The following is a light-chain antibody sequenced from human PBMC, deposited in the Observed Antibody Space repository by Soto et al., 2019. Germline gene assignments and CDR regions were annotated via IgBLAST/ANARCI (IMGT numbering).Light chain of an antibody. CDR1: QSLSINS. J-gene: IGKJ3*01. CDR3: QQYDGAPRT. V-gene: IGKV3-20*01. Sequence: EIVLTQSPDTLSLSPGERATLFCRASQSLSINSLAWYQQKPGQAPRLLIYAASTRHTGIPDRFNGSGSGTDFALTINRLEPEDVAVYFCQQYDGAPRTFGPGTKVDVK. CDR2: AAS.